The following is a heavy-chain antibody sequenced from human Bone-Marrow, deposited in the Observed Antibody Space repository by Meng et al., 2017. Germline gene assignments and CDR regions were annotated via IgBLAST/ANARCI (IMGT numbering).Heavy chain of an antibody. V-gene: IGHV3-23*01. CDR2: ISGSGGST. CDR3: AKKLGYYYDSSGSYY. D-gene: IGHD3-22*01. CDR1: GFTFSSYA. J-gene: IGHJ4*02. Sequence: GGSLRLSCAASGFTFSSYAMSWVRQAPGKGLEWVSAISGSGGSTYYADSVKGRFTISRDNSKTTLYLQMNSLRAEDTAVYYCAKKLGYYYDSSGSYYWGQGTLVTVSS.